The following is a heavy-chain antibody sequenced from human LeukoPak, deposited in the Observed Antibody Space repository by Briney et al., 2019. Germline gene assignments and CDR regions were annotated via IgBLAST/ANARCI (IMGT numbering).Heavy chain of an antibody. CDR2: ITTSGDTI. J-gene: IGHJ4*02. CDR3: ARGLRGHGYGPFDY. Sequence: GGSLRLSCGVSGFSFRSYEMNWVRQAPGKGLEWVSYITTSGDTIDYADSVKGRFTVSRDNAKNSLYLQMNSLRAEDTAVYYCARGLRGHGYGPFDYWGQGTLVIVSS. D-gene: IGHD5-18*01. V-gene: IGHV3-48*03. CDR1: GFSFRSYE.